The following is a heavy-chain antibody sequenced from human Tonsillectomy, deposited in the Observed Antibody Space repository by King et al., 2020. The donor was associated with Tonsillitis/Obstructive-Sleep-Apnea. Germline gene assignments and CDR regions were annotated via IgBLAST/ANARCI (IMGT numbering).Heavy chain of an antibody. CDR1: GGTFSSYA. D-gene: IGHD2-2*01. Sequence: QLVQSGAEVKKPGSSVKVSCKASGGTFSSYAISWVRQAPGQGLDWMGGSIPIFGTANYAQKFQGRVTITADESTSTADMELSSLRSEDTAVYYCARSPPRYCSSTSCYAPYDAFDIWGQGTMVTVSS. CDR2: SIPIFGTA. J-gene: IGHJ3*02. CDR3: ARSPPRYCSSTSCYAPYDAFDI. V-gene: IGHV1-69*12.